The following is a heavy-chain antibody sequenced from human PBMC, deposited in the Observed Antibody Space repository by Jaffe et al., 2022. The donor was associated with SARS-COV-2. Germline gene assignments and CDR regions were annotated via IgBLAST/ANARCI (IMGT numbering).Heavy chain of an antibody. J-gene: IGHJ6*02. D-gene: IGHD3-3*01. CDR2: IKSKTDGGTT. V-gene: IGHV3-15*01. CDR1: GFTFSNAW. Sequence: EVQLVESGGGLVKPGGSLRLSCAASGFTFSNAWMSWVRQAPGKGLEWVGRIKSKTDGGTTDYAAPVKGRFTISRDDSKNTLYLQMNSLKTEDTAVYYCTTDRERFWSGYYLPVGYYYGMDVWGQGTTVTVSS. CDR3: TTDRERFWSGYYLPVGYYYGMDV.